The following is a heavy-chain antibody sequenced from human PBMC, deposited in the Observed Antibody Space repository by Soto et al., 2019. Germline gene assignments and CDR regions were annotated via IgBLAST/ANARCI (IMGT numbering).Heavy chain of an antibody. CDR1: GFTFSSYG. Sequence: QVQLVESGGGVVQPGRSLRLSCAASGFTFSSYGMHWVRQAPGKGLEWVAVISYDGSNKYYADSVKGRFTISRDNSKNTLYLQMNSLRAEDTAVYYCATVPAAHNYYGMDVW. D-gene: IGHD2-2*01. CDR2: ISYDGSNK. CDR3: ATVPAAHNYYGMDV. V-gene: IGHV3-30*03. J-gene: IGHJ6*01.